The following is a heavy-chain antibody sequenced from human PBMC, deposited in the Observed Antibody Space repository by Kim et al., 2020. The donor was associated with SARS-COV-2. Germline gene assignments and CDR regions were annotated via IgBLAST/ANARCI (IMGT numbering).Heavy chain of an antibody. CDR2: GSN. CDR3: ARGGGSYLY. J-gene: IGHJ4*02. Sequence: GSNYSPDPVKGQFTISKPNSKNTLYLQRNSRRAEDTAVYYCARGGGSYLYWGQGTLVTVSS. D-gene: IGHD1-26*01. V-gene: IGHV3-53*04.